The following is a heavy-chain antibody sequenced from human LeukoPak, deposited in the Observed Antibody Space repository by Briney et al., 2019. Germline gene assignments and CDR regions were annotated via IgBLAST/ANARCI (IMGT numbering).Heavy chain of an antibody. J-gene: IGHJ6*02. CDR1: GGSISSYY. D-gene: IGHD6-13*01. CDR3: ARDPGIAIGMDV. CDR2: IYYSGSI. V-gene: IGHV4-59*01. Sequence: SETLSLTCTVSGGSISSYYWSWIRQPPGRGLEWIGYIYYSGSIIYNPSLKSRVTISVDTSKNQFSLKLSSVTAADTAVYYCARDPGIAIGMDVWGQGTTVTVSS.